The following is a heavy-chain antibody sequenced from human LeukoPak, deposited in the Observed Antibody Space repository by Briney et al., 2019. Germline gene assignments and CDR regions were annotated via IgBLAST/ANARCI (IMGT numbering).Heavy chain of an antibody. J-gene: IGHJ4*02. V-gene: IGHV3-7*01. CDR3: ARESFAARWD. CDR1: GFTFSRYW. CDR2: IKQDGSQK. D-gene: IGHD6-6*01. Sequence: PGGTLRLSCAASGFTFSRYWMSWVRQAPGKGLEWVANIKQDGSQKSYVDSVKGRFTISRDNANNLLYLQMNSLSAEDTAVYYCARESFAARWDWGQGTLVTVSS.